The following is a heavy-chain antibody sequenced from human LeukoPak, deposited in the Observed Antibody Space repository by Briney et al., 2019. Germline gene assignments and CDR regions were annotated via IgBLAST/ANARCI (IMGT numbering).Heavy chain of an antibody. V-gene: IGHV1-46*01. J-gene: IGHJ4*02. Sequence: ASVKVSCKASGYTFTSYGISWVRQAPGRGLEWMGIINPSGGSTSYAQKFQGRVTMTRDTSTSTVYMELSSLRSEDTAVYYCARGSGSYSPFDYWGQGTLVTVSS. CDR1: GYTFTSYG. CDR2: INPSGGST. D-gene: IGHD1-26*01. CDR3: ARGSGSYSPFDY.